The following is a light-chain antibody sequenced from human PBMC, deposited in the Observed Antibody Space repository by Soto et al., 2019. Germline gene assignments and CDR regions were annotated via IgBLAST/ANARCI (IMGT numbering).Light chain of an antibody. CDR3: GGWDDSLSGPV. Sequence: QSVLTQPPSASGTPGQRVNTSCSGSSSNIGSNYVYWYRRFPGTAPKLLIHRNNQRPSGVPARFSGSKSGTSASLAISGLRSEDEADYYCGGWDDSLSGPVFGGGTKVTVL. V-gene: IGLV1-47*01. CDR1: SSNIGSNY. CDR2: RNN. J-gene: IGLJ2*01.